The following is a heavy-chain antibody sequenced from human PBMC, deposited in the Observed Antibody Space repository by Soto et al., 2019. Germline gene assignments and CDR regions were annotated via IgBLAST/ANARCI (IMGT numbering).Heavy chain of an antibody. Sequence: SETLSLTCAVHGGSFSGYYWTWIRQPPGKGLEWIGDINHSGSTNYNSSLKSRVTISVDTSKNQLSLKLRSVAAADTAVYYCAREEVPQWFTRGYYGMDVWGQGTTVTVSS. CDR3: AREEVPQWFTRGYYGMDV. D-gene: IGHD2-2*01. CDR2: INHSGST. V-gene: IGHV4-34*01. J-gene: IGHJ6*02. CDR1: GGSFSGYY.